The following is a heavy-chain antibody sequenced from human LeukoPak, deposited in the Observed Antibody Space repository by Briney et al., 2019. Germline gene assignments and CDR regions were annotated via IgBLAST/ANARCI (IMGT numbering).Heavy chain of an antibody. CDR2: ISSSSTYK. J-gene: IGHJ3*02. Sequence: PGGSLRLSCAASGFTFSSYSMNWVRQAPGKGLQWVSSISSSSTYKYYADSLKGRFTISRDNAKNSLYLQMNSLRAEDTAVYYCARAPPSLYYYDNSGFADDAFDIWGQGTMVTVSS. V-gene: IGHV3-21*01. CDR1: GFTFSSYS. CDR3: ARAPPSLYYYDNSGFADDAFDI. D-gene: IGHD3-22*01.